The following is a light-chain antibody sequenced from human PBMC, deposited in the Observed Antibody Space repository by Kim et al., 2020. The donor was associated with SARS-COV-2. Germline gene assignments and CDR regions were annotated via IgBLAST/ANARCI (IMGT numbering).Light chain of an antibody. J-gene: IGLJ1*01. CDR2: DVS. Sequence: GQSIAMFCTGTSSYICLYNYVSWYQQYPGKAPRLMIYDVSKRPSGVSNRFSGSKSGNTASLTISGLQTEDEADYYCNSYTSSRTYVFGTGTKVTVL. V-gene: IGLV2-14*03. CDR1: SSYICLYNY. CDR3: NSYTSSRTYV.